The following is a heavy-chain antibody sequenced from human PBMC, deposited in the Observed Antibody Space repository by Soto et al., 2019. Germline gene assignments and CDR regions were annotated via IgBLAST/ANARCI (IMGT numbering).Heavy chain of an antibody. CDR3: ARNPHGDVAGRSI. CDR1: GFSFNSFW. Sequence: PGGSVRLSCAASGFSFNSFWMNWVRQVPGKGLEWVANIKPDGSEKYYVDSVKGRFIISRDNAKNSLFLQMSSLRAEDTAVYYCARNPHGDVAGRSICGQGTLVTVSS. V-gene: IGHV3-7*01. D-gene: IGHD3-10*02. J-gene: IGHJ3*02. CDR2: IKPDGSEK.